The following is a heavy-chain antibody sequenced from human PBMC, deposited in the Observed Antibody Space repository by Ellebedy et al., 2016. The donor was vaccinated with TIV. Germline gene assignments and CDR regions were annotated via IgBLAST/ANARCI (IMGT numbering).Heavy chain of an antibody. Sequence: MPSETLSLTCTVSGGSISRSTCYWGWIRQPPGKGLEWIGNIYYSGSTYYNPSLKSRVTISVDTSKNQFSLKLNSVTAADTAVYYCASLEMATILDAFDIWGQGTKVTVSS. D-gene: IGHD5-24*01. CDR3: ASLEMATILDAFDI. V-gene: IGHV4-39*01. CDR2: IYYSGST. CDR1: GGSISRSTCY. J-gene: IGHJ3*02.